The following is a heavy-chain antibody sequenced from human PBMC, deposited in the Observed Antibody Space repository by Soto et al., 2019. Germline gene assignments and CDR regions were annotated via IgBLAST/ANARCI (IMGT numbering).Heavy chain of an antibody. CDR2: MNPLKGLSKT. Sequence: QVQLVQSGAEVKRPGASVKVSCKASGYTFSSHDIIWVRQPAGRGLEWMGWMNPLKGLSKTTYLPNCRGRVVMTRDTFLSAAYLELSGLRSDDTAVYFCARGATADYDFWANPRGDWLDLWGQGTLLTVSS. V-gene: IGHV1-8*01. J-gene: IGHJ5*02. D-gene: IGHD3-3*01. CDR1: GYTFSSHD. CDR3: ARGATADYDFWANPRGDWLDL.